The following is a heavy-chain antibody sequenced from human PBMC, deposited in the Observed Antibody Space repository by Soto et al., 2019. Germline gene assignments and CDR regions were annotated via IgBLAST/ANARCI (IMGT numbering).Heavy chain of an antibody. V-gene: IGHV1-69*13. Sequence: SVKVSCKASGGTLSSYAISWVRQAPGQGLEWMGGIIPIFGTANYAQKFQGRVTITADESTSTAYMELSSLRSEDTAVYYCARGQITGTTHYYYYGMDVWGQGTTVTVSS. CDR3: ARGQITGTTHYYYYGMDV. CDR2: IIPIFGTA. CDR1: GGTLSSYA. J-gene: IGHJ6*02. D-gene: IGHD1-7*01.